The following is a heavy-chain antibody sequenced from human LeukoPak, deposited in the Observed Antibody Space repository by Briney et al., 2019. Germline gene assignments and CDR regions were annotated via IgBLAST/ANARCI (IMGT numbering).Heavy chain of an antibody. CDR3: AREFVRPHRGNWFDP. D-gene: IGHD3-10*01. CDR1: GGSISSGGYY. Sequence: SQTLSLTCTVSGGSISSGGYYWSWIRQHPGKGLEWIGYIYYSGSTYYNPSLKSRVTISVDTSKYQFSLKLSSVTAADTAVYYCAREFVRPHRGNWFDPWGQGTLVTVSS. J-gene: IGHJ5*02. V-gene: IGHV4-31*03. CDR2: IYYSGST.